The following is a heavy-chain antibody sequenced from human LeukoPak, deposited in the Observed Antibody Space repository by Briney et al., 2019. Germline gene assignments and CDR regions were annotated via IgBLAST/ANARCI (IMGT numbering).Heavy chain of an antibody. V-gene: IGHV4-4*07. CDR1: GGSISSYY. J-gene: IGHJ5*02. D-gene: IGHD6-19*01. Sequence: PSETLSLTCTVSGGSISSYYWSWIRQPAGKGLEWIGRIYTSGSTNYNPSLKSRVTMSVDTSKNQFSLKLSSVTAADTAVYYCARGFSIAVAGTWFFDPWGQGTLVTVSS. CDR3: ARGFSIAVAGTWFFDP. CDR2: IYTSGST.